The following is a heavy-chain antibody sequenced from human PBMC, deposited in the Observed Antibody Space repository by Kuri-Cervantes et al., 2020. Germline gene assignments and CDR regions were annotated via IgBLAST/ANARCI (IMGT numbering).Heavy chain of an antibody. CDR2: ISFDGGNK. V-gene: IGHV3-30-3*01. CDR3: ALALRDGYNYGFDY. Sequence: GESLKISCTASGFTFGDYAMSWVRQAPGKGPEWMAIISFDGGNKYYANSVKGRFTISRDNSRNTLHLQVNSLRAEDTAVYYCALALRDGYNYGFDYWGQGTLVTVSS. D-gene: IGHD5-24*01. CDR1: GFTFGDYA. J-gene: IGHJ4*02.